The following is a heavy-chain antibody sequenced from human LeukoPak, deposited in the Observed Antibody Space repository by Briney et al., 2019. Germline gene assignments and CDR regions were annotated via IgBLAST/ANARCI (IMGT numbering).Heavy chain of an antibody. CDR1: GDTFSSYA. CDR3: ARVGYGGGAFDI. CDR2: IIPIFGTA. J-gene: IGHJ3*02. D-gene: IGHD6-13*01. Sequence: GASVKVSCKASGDTFSSYAISWVRQAPGQELEWMGGIIPIFGTANYAQKFQGRVTITTDESTSTAYMELSSLRSEDTAVYYCARVGYGGGAFDIWGQGTMVTVSS. V-gene: IGHV1-69*05.